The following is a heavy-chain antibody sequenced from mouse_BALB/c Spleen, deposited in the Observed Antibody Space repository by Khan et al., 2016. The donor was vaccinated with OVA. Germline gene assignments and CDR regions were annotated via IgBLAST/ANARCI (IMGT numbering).Heavy chain of an antibody. Sequence: QVQLQQPGPELVKPGASVKMSCKASGYTFTDYVLTWVKQRTGQGLEWIGEIYPGSNNTYYNEKFKGKATLTADKSSNTAYIQLSSLTFEDSAVXFCARGGYGTSGAYWGQGTLVTVSA. CDR2: IYPGSNNT. V-gene: IGHV1-81*01. CDR1: GYTFTDYV. D-gene: IGHD1-1*01. J-gene: IGHJ3*01. CDR3: ARGGYGTSGAY.